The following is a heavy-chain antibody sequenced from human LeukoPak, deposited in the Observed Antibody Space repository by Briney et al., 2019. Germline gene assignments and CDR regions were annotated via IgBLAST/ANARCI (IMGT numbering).Heavy chain of an antibody. D-gene: IGHD4-23*01. Sequence: ASVKVSCKASGYTFTGYYMHWVRQAPGQGLEWMGWINPNSGGTNYAQKFQGRVTMTRDTSINTAYMDLSSLTSDDTAVYYCARSNYGGQGAGDNWFDPWGQGTLVTVSS. CDR3: ARSNYGGQGAGDNWFDP. CDR2: INPNSGGT. CDR1: GYTFTGYY. V-gene: IGHV1-2*02. J-gene: IGHJ5*02.